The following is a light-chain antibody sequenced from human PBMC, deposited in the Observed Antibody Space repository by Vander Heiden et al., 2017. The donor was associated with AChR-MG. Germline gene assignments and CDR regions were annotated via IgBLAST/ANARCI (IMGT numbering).Light chain of an antibody. J-gene: IGLJ3*02. Sequence: QSVLTQPPSASGTPGPRATIPCSGSRSNIRSNTVNWYQQLPGTAPKLLIYRNNQRPSGVPDRFSGSKSGTSASLAISGLQSEDEADYYCAAWDDSLNAWVFGGGTKLTVL. CDR3: AAWDDSLNAWV. V-gene: IGLV1-44*01. CDR1: RSNIRSNT. CDR2: RNN.